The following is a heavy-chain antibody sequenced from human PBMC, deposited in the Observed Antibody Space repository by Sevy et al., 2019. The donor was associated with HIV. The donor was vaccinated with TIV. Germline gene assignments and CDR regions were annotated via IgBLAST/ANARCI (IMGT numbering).Heavy chain of an antibody. J-gene: IGHJ4*02. CDR1: GFSLDSYW. D-gene: IGHD6-13*01. CDR2: IKQDGSVT. Sequence: GGSLRLSCAASGFSLDSYWMSWVRQTPGKGLEWVANIKQDGSVTYYVDSVKGRFTISRDNARNLVYLQMNSLRVEDMALYYCVRAVAAHDSFWGQGTLVTVSS. V-gene: IGHV3-7*01. CDR3: VRAVAAHDSF.